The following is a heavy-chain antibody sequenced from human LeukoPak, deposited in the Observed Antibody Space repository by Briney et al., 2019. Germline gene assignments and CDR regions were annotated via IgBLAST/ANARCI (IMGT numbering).Heavy chain of an antibody. CDR3: AKSIAVAFYS. Sequence: GSLRLSFAASGFPFSSFAMSWVRQAPGKGLDWVSSISGSGAGTCYADSVKGRFTISRDNSKNTLYLQMNSLRAEDTAVYYCAKSIAVAFYSWGQGTLVTVSS. CDR2: ISGSGAGT. D-gene: IGHD6-19*01. CDR1: GFPFSSFA. V-gene: IGHV3-23*01. J-gene: IGHJ4*02.